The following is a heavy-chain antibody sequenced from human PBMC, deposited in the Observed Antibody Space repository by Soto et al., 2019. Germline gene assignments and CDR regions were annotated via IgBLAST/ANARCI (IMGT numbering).Heavy chain of an antibody. Sequence: EVQLLESGGGLVHPGGSLRLSCVASGFKFSSYALTWVRQAPGKGLEWVSVISVSGANTYYADSVKGRFTISRDNSKNTLYLQMNSLRAEDTAVYYCAKDGEIYGDKFDYWGQGTLVTVSS. V-gene: IGHV3-23*01. CDR2: ISVSGANT. CDR1: GFKFSSYA. J-gene: IGHJ4*02. CDR3: AKDGEIYGDKFDY. D-gene: IGHD4-17*01.